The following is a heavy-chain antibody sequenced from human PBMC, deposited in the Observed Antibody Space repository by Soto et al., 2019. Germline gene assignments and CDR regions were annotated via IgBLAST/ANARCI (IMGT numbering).Heavy chain of an antibody. V-gene: IGHV5-10-1*01. J-gene: IGHJ6*02. Sequence: GESLKISCKGSGYSFTSYWISWVRQMPGKGLEWMGRIDPSDSYTNYSPSFQGHVTISADKSISTAYLQWSSLKASDTAMYYCARLTIFGVVTTDYYGMDVRGQGTTVTVSS. CDR1: GYSFTSYW. D-gene: IGHD3-3*01. CDR3: ARLTIFGVVTTDYYGMDV. CDR2: IDPSDSYT.